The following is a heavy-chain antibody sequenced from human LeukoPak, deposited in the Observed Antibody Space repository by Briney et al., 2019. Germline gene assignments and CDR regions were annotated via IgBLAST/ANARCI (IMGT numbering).Heavy chain of an antibody. V-gene: IGHV3-48*03. CDR2: ISSSGNNI. Sequence: GGSLRLSWAASGFTFSSYEMNWVRQAPGKELEWVPYISSSGNNIYYADSVKGRFTISRDNAKNSLYLQMNSLRAEDTAVYYCARERGGSYISTEDFDNWGQGTLVTVSS. J-gene: IGHJ4*01. CDR1: GFTFSSYE. D-gene: IGHD1-26*01. CDR3: ARERGGSYISTEDFDN.